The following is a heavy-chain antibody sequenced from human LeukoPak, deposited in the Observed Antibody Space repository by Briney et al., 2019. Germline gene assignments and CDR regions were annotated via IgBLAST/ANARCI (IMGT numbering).Heavy chain of an antibody. D-gene: IGHD3-3*01. Sequence: PGGSLRLSCAASGFTFSSYDMSWVRQAPGKGLEWVSAISGSGGSTYYADSVKGRFTISRDNFKNTLYLQMNSLRAEDTAVYYCAKVTEWMGDYWGQGTLVTVSS. V-gene: IGHV3-23*01. J-gene: IGHJ4*02. CDR3: AKVTEWMGDY. CDR1: GFTFSSYD. CDR2: ISGSGGST.